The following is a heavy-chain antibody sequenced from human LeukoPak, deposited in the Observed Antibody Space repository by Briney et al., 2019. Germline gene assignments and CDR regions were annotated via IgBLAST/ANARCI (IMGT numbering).Heavy chain of an antibody. CDR1: GYTFTGYY. CDR2: INPNSGGT. D-gene: IGHD1-1*01. J-gene: IGHJ4*02. V-gene: IGHV1-2*02. Sequence: ASVKVSCKASGYTFTGYYIHWVRQAPGQGLEWMGWINPNSGGTNSAQKFQGGVTMTRDTSISTAYMELTRLRSDDTAVYYCAKVDNWKYAHHDFWGQGTLVTVSS. CDR3: AKVDNWKYAHHDF.